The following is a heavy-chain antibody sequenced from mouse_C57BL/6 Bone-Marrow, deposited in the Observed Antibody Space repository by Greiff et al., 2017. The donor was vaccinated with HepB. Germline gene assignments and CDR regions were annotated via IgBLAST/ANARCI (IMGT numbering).Heavy chain of an antibody. CDR2: INPGSGGT. CDR1: GYAFTNYL. CDR3: ARYTYSNYGHYFDY. V-gene: IGHV1-54*01. D-gene: IGHD2-5*01. J-gene: IGHJ2*01. Sequence: VQLQQSGAELVRPGTSVKVSCKASGYAFTNYLIEWVKQRPGQGLEWIGVINPGSGGTNYNEKFKGKATLTADKSSSTAYMQLSSLTSEASAVYFCARYTYSNYGHYFDYWCQGTTLTVSS.